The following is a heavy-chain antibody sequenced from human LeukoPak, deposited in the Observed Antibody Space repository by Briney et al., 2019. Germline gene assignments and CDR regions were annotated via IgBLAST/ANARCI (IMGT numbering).Heavy chain of an antibody. J-gene: IGHJ3*02. CDR3: ARDPKYYDTLTGYRDAFDI. CDR2: INPNSGGT. Sequence: GASVKVSCKASGYTFTGYYMHWVRQAPGQGLEWMGWINPNSGGTNYAQKFQGRVTMTRDTSISTAYMELSRLRSDDTAVCYCARDPKYYDTLTGYRDAFDIWGQGTMVTVSS. V-gene: IGHV1-2*02. CDR1: GYTFTGYY. D-gene: IGHD3-9*01.